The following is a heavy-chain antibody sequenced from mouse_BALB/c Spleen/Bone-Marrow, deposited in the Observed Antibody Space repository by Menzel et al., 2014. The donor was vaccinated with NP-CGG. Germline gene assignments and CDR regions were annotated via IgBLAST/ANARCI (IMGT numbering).Heavy chain of an antibody. Sequence: QVQLKESGAEPARPGASVKLSCKASGYTFTDYYINWVKQRTGQGLEWIGEIYPGSGNTYYNEKFKGKVTLTADKSSSTAYMQLSSLTSEDSAVYFCARRGYFDYWGQGTTLTVSS. V-gene: IGHV1-77*01. CDR3: ARRGYFDY. CDR2: IYPGSGNT. J-gene: IGHJ2*01. CDR1: GYTFTDYY.